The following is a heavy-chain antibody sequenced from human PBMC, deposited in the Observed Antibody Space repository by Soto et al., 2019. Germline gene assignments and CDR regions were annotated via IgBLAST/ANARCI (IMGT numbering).Heavy chain of an antibody. CDR3: AIGITMVRGVIIQYFQP. CDR2: IYYSGST. Sequence: QVQLQESGPGLVKPSQTLSLTCTVSGGSISSGDYYWSWIRQPPGKGLEWIGYIYYSGSTYYNPSLKSRVTISVDTSKNQFSLKLRSVTAADTAVYYCAIGITMVRGVIIQYFQPWGQGTLVTVSS. CDR1: GGSISSGDYY. J-gene: IGHJ1*01. D-gene: IGHD3-10*01. V-gene: IGHV4-30-4*01.